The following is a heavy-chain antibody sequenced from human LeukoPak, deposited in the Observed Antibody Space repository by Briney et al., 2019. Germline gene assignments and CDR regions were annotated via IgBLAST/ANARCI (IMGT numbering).Heavy chain of an antibody. Sequence: ASVKVSCKASGYTFTSYGISWVRQAPGQGLEWMGWISAYNGNTNYAQKLQGRVTMTTDTSTSTVYMELRSLRSDDTAVYYCASGLYSSRDYYYYMDVWGKGTTVTVSS. CDR2: ISAYNGNT. J-gene: IGHJ6*03. V-gene: IGHV1-18*01. D-gene: IGHD6-13*01. CDR3: ASGLYSSRDYYYYMDV. CDR1: GYTFTSYG.